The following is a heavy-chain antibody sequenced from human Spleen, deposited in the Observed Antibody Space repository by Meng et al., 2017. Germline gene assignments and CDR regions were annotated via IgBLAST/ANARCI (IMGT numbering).Heavy chain of an antibody. V-gene: IGHV4-34*01. Sequence: GQPKQWGAGLLKPSETLSLTCVVSGGSFSDYYWSWIRQPPGKGLEWIGEINHSGSTNYNPSLESRATISVDTSQNNLSLKLSSVTAADSAVYYCARGPTTMAHDFDYWGQGTLVTVSS. CDR2: INHSGST. D-gene: IGHD4-11*01. CDR1: GGSFSDYY. J-gene: IGHJ4*02. CDR3: ARGPTTMAHDFDY.